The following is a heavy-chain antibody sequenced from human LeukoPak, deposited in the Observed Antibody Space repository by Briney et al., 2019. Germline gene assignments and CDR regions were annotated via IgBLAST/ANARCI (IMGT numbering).Heavy chain of an antibody. CDR3: ASGLYYDFWSGYENPLDY. J-gene: IGHJ4*02. CDR2: IYYSGST. CDR1: GGSISGYY. V-gene: IGHV4-59*01. Sequence: SETLSLTCAVSGGSISGYYWSWIRQPPGKGLEWIGYIYYSGSTNYNPSLKSRVTISVDTSKNQFSLKLSSVTAADTAVYYCASGLYYDFWSGYENPLDYWGQGTLVTVSS. D-gene: IGHD3-3*01.